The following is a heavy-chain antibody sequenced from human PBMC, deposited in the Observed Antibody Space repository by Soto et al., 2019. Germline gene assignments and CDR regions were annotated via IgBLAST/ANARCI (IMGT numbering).Heavy chain of an antibody. V-gene: IGHV2-26*01. CDR2: IFSNGEK. D-gene: IGHD2-2*01. J-gene: IGHJ5*02. Sequence: GSGPTLVNPTETLTLTCTVSGFSLSNARMGVSWIRQPPGKALEWLAHIFSNGEKSYSTSLKSRLTISKDTSKSQVVLTMTNMDPVDTATYYCARIPVVPAAMSWFDPWGQGTLVTVS. CDR1: GFSLSNARMG. CDR3: ARIPVVPAAMSWFDP.